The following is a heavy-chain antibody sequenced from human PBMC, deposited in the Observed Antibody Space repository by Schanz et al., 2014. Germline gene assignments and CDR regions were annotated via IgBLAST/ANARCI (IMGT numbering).Heavy chain of an antibody. Sequence: EVFLVESGGGLVQPGGSLRLSCAASGFAFSSFALSWVRQSPGKGLEWVSAISGSGGDTYYADSVKGRFTISRDNSKNTLYLQMSSLRAEDTAVYYCAKVWSSDYFYPFDYWGQGTLVTVSP. J-gene: IGHJ4*02. CDR3: AKVWSSDYFYPFDY. V-gene: IGHV3-23*04. D-gene: IGHD3-22*01. CDR1: GFAFSSFA. CDR2: ISGSGGDT.